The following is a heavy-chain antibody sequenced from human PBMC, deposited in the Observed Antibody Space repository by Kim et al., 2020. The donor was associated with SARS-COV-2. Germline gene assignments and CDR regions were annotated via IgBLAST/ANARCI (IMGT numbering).Heavy chain of an antibody. J-gene: IGHJ6*03. CDR1: GFTVGSSW. CDR2: ITAASGSI. V-gene: IGHV3-74*03. Sequence: GGSLRLSCAASGFTVGSSWMHWVRQWRGNVWVWVAGITAASGSILYGDSVKGRFTISRDTAKNALYLQMNSLRVEDTAVYFCARELDVEPYYYYSMDVWGEGTTVTVSS. D-gene: IGHD1-1*01. CDR3: ARELDVEPYYYYSMDV.